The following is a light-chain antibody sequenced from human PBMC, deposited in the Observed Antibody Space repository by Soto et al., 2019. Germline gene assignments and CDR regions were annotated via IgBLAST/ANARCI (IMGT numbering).Light chain of an antibody. CDR3: LQAYNYPLT. Sequence: AIHMTKSPSSLSASVRDRVTITCRASQGIRNDLGWYQQKPGKAPKLLIYAASSLQSGVPSRLSGSGSGTDFTLTISSLQPEDFAPYYCLQAYNYPLTFGQGTKVDI. V-gene: IGKV1-6*01. CDR1: QGIRND. CDR2: AAS. J-gene: IGKJ1*01.